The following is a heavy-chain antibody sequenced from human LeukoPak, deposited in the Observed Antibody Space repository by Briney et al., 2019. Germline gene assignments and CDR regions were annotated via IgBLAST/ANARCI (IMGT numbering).Heavy chain of an antibody. Sequence: SETLSLTCTVSGGSVSTSDYYWGWIRQSPVKGLEWIGDVFYTGKTNYNPSLRGRATISIDTSKNQFSLKLTYVTATDSAVYYCARVFDSWGQGTLVTVSS. CDR1: GGSVSTSDYY. J-gene: IGHJ4*02. CDR2: VFYTGKT. V-gene: IGHV4-39*07. CDR3: ARVFDS.